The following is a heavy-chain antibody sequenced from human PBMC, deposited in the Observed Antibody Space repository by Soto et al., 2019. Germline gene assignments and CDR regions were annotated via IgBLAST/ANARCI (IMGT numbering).Heavy chain of an antibody. CDR2: ISAYNGNT. CDR1: GYTFSSYH. CDR3: ARDLPPVDS. J-gene: IGHJ4*02. V-gene: IGHV1-18*01. Sequence: QIQLVQSGAEVKKPGASVKVSCKASGYTFSSYHITWVRQAPGQGLEWMGWISAYNGNTNYAQNRQGRVTMTPDPPTSTAAMGLRSLGSDDAGVYYCARDLPPVDSWGQGTLVTVSS.